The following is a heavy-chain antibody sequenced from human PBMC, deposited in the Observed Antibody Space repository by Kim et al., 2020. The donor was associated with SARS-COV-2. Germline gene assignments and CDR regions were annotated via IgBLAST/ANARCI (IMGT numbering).Heavy chain of an antibody. D-gene: IGHD2-2*01. CDR1: GGSLTSLF. CDR3: ARSPGFYVFDY. J-gene: IGHJ4*02. V-gene: IGHV4-34*01. Sequence: SETLSLTCTVHGGSLTSLFWNWVRQSPGEGLQWIGEVAHRGITKYNPSLKGRVTMTMDTFNNQFSLKLSSVTAADTAVYFCARSPGFYVFDYWGQGTLVTVSS. CDR2: VAHRGIT.